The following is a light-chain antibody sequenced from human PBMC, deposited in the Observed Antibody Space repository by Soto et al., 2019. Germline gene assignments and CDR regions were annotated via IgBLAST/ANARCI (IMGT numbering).Light chain of an antibody. CDR1: QSVSSNS. V-gene: IGKV3-20*01. Sequence: EIVLTQSPGTLSLSPGDRATLSCRASQSVSSNSLAWYQQKPGQAPRLLIYLASIRATGIPDRFSGSGSGTDFTLTINRLEREDFAVYYCQQYGSSPRTFGQGTKVEVK. J-gene: IGKJ1*01. CDR3: QQYGSSPRT. CDR2: LAS.